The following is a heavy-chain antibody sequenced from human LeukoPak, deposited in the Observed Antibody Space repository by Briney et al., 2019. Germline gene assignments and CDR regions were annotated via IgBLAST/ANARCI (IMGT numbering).Heavy chain of an antibody. CDR1: GASLSSYF. D-gene: IGHD3-16*02. V-gene: IGHV4-4*09. CDR3: ASQNLGRLSFFDN. J-gene: IGHJ4*02. Sequence: SETLSLACRVSGASLSSYFWAWIRQPPGKRLEWIGYVYSRWSSDYNPSFKSRVSMSVDTSKSQVSLKLTSVSAADTAVYYCASQNLGRLSFFDNWGQGTLVTVSS. CDR2: VYSRWSS.